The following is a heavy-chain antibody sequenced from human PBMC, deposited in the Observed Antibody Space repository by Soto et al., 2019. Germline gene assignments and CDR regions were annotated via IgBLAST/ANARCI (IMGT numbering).Heavy chain of an antibody. V-gene: IGHV1-58*01. J-gene: IGHJ4*01. CDR2: LVVGSGNT. CDR1: GFMFTSSA. CDR3: AKQADLIGYNYGSCFDF. Sequence: GASVKVSCKTSGFMFTSSAVQWVRQARGQRLEWIGWLVVGSGNTHYAQHFQERVTLTRDMSTGTAYMELNSLRADDTAVYYCAKQADLIGYNYGSCFDFWGHGTLVTVSS. D-gene: IGHD5-18*01.